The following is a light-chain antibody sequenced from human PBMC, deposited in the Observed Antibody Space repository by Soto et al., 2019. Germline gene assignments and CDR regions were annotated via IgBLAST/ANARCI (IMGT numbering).Light chain of an antibody. V-gene: IGKV3-11*01. CDR1: QSVSSY. Sequence: EIVLTQSPATLSLSPGERASLSCRASQSVSSYLAWYQQKVGQAPRLLIYDASNRATGIPARFSGSGSGTDFTLTISSLEPEDFAVYYCQQRSNWPRTFGQGPKVEIK. CDR3: QQRSNWPRT. J-gene: IGKJ1*01. CDR2: DAS.